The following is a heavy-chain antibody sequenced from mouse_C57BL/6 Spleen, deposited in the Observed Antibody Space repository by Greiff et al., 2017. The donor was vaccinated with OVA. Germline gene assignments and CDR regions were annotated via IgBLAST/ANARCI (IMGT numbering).Heavy chain of an antibody. D-gene: IGHD4-1*01. V-gene: IGHV1-69*01. Sequence: QVQLQQSGAELVMPGASVKLSCKASGYTFTSYWMHWVKQRPGQGLEWIGEIDPSDSYTNYNQKFKGKSTLTVDKSSSTAYMQLSSLTSEDSAVYYCARSWESSPFDYWGQGTTLTVSS. CDR2: IDPSDSYT. CDR3: ARSWESSPFDY. CDR1: GYTFTSYW. J-gene: IGHJ2*01.